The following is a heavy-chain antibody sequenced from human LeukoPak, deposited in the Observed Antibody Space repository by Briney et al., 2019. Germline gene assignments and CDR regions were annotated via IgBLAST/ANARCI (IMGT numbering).Heavy chain of an antibody. V-gene: IGHV4-39*01. Sequence: SETLSLTCTVSGGAISSSSYYWGWIRQPPGKGLEWIGSIYYSGSAYYNPSLKSRVTISVDTSKNQFSLKLSSVTAADTAVYYCARGGYYDSSGYYTESLIFDYWGRGTLVTVSS. CDR1: GGAISSSSYY. CDR3: ARGGYYDSSGYYTESLIFDY. CDR2: IYYSGSA. D-gene: IGHD3-22*01. J-gene: IGHJ4*02.